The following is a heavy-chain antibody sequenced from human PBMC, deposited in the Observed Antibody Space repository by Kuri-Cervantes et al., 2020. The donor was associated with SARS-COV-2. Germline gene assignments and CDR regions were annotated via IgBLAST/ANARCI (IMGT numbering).Heavy chain of an antibody. CDR2: INHSGST. J-gene: IGHJ6*02. CDR1: GGSFSGYY. V-gene: IGHV4-34*01. D-gene: IGHD5-18*01. CDR3: ARDRIQLWYYGMDV. Sequence: SEILSLTCAVYGGSFSGYYWSWIRQPPGRGLEWIGEINHSGSTNYNPSLKSRVTISVDTSKNQFSLKLSSVTAADTAVYYCARDRIQLWYYGMDVWGQGTTVTVSS.